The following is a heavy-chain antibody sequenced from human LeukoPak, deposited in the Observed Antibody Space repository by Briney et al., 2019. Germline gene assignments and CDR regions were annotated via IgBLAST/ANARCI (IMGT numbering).Heavy chain of an antibody. Sequence: GASVKVSCKASGYTFTSYGIRWVRQAPGQGLEWMGWISAYNGNTNYAQKLQGRVTMTTDTSTSTAYMELRSLRSDDTAVYYCAKSSTFGELLPVDYWGQGTLVTVSS. CDR2: ISAYNGNT. V-gene: IGHV1-18*01. D-gene: IGHD3-10*01. CDR1: GYTFTSYG. CDR3: AKSSTFGELLPVDY. J-gene: IGHJ4*02.